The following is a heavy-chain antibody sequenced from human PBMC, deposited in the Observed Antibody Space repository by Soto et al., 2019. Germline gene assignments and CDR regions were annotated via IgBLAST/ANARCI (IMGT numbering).Heavy chain of an antibody. CDR1: DGSIDSGSYY. V-gene: IGHV4-31*03. D-gene: IGHD1-26*01. CDR2: IHYSGSI. Sequence: QVQLQESGPGLVKPSQTLSLTCTVSDGSIDSGSYYRSWVRQYPGKGLEWIGSIHYSGSIYYSPSLRSRITMSADTSKNQFSLKLSSVTVADTAVYYCTRGLDRAKLGYWGQGIQVIVSS. CDR3: TRGLDRAKLGY. J-gene: IGHJ4*02.